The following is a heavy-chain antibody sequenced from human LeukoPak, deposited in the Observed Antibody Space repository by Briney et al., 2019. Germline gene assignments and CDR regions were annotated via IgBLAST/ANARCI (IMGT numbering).Heavy chain of an antibody. CDR3: AREGSRGYSYGSPDY. CDR1: GYTFTSYY. J-gene: IGHJ4*02. Sequence: ASVKVSCKASGYTFTSYYMHWVRQAPGQGLEWMGIINPSGGSTSYAQKFQGRVTMTRDTSTSTVYMELSSLRSEDTAVYYCAREGSRGYSYGSPDYWGQGTLVTVSS. CDR2: INPSGGST. D-gene: IGHD5-18*01. V-gene: IGHV1-46*01.